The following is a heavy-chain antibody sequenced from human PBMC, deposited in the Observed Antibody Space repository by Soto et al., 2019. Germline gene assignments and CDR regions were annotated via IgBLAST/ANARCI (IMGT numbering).Heavy chain of an antibody. J-gene: IGHJ4*02. CDR3: ARGSTAGGWYDY. CDR2: IYYTGDT. V-gene: IGHV4-59*01. D-gene: IGHD6-19*01. Sequence: QVQLQESGPGLVKPSETLSLTCIVSGGSSFSYYWSWIRQSPGKGLEWIGYIYYTGDTKYNPSLKGRVSMAVDTSKRQFSLQLTSVNAADTAVYYCARGSTAGGWYDYWGQGTRVTVSS. CDR1: GGSSFSYY.